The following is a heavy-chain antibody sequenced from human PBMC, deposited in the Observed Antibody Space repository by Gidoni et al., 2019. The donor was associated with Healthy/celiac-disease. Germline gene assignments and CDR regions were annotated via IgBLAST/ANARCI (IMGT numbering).Heavy chain of an antibody. V-gene: IGHV3-64D*06. CDR1: GFTFSSYA. J-gene: IGHJ3*02. D-gene: IGHD6-19*01. Sequence: EVQLLESVGGLVQPGGSLSLSCSASGFTFSSYAMHWVRQAPGKGMEYVSAISSNGGSTYYADSVKGRFTISRDNSKNTLYLQMSSLRAEDTAVYYCVKQWLQAFDIWGQGTMVTVSS. CDR2: ISSNGGST. CDR3: VKQWLQAFDI.